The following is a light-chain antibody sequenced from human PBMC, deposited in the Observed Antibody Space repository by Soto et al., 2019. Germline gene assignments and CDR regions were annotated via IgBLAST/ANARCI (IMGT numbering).Light chain of an antibody. CDR1: QSVGTY. Sequence: DTELTQSPGTLSLSPGERATLSCRASQSVGTYLAWYQQKPGQPPRLLIYDSTNRAAGIPARFSGSRSGTDFTITISSVEPEDFAMYYCHQRNQFGQGTRLEIK. CDR3: HQRNQ. CDR2: DST. V-gene: IGKV3-11*01. J-gene: IGKJ5*01.